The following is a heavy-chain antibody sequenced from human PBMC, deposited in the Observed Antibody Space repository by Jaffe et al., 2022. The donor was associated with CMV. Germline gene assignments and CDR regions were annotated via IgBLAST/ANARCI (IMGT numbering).Heavy chain of an antibody. J-gene: IGHJ4*02. CDR2: IYYSGST. CDR3: ARLHIVVVPAAVKSSNPDY. CDR1: GGSISSSSYY. D-gene: IGHD2-2*01. Sequence: QLQLQESGPGLVKPSETLSLTCTVSGGSISSSSYYWGWIRQPPGKGLEWIGSIYYSGSTYYNPSLKSRVTISVDTSKNQFSLKLSSVTAADTAVYYCARLHIVVVPAAVKSSNPDYWGQGTLVTVSS. V-gene: IGHV4-39*01.